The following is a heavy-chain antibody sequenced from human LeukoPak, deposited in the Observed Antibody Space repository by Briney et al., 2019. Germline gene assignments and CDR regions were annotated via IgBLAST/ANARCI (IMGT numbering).Heavy chain of an antibody. V-gene: IGHV1-18*04. CDR2: ISAYNANT. Sequence: ASVKVSCKASGYTFTNYGIIWVRQAPGQGLEGMGWISAYNANTNYAQKFQGRVTMTTDTSTSTVYMELRSLRSDDTAIYYCARTDYDILTGARMDVWGKGTTVTVSS. J-gene: IGHJ6*04. D-gene: IGHD3-9*01. CDR3: ARTDYDILTGARMDV. CDR1: GYTFTNYG.